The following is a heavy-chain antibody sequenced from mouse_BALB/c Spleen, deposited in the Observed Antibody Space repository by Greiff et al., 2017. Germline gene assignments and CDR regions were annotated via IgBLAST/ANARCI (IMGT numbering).Heavy chain of an antibody. J-gene: IGHJ4*01. D-gene: IGHD2-4*01. CDR3: ARQGYDYDGYAMDY. CDR2: ISSGGGST. Sequence: EVKLMESGGGLVKPGGSLKLSCAASGFAFSSYDMSWVRQTPEKRLEWVAYISSGGGSTYYPDTVKGRFTISRDNAKNTLYLQMSSLKSEDTAMYYCARQGYDYDGYAMDYWGQGTSVTVSS. CDR1: GFAFSSYD. V-gene: IGHV5-12-1*01.